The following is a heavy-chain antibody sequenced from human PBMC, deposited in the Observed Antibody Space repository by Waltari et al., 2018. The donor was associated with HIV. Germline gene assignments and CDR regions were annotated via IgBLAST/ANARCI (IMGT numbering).Heavy chain of an antibody. D-gene: IGHD3-10*01. J-gene: IGHJ6*02. V-gene: IGHV4-59*01. CDR2: IYHGGRT. CDR1: GDSFSTYY. Sequence: QVQLQESGPGLVKPSETLSLTCSISGDSFSTYYWSWIRQPPGKGLGWIGYIYHGGRTIYNPSLRSRVTMSVDTSKNQFSLKLSSVTAADTAVYYCARDSTRGLHQYYYAMDVWGQGTTVTISS. CDR3: ARDSTRGLHQYYYAMDV.